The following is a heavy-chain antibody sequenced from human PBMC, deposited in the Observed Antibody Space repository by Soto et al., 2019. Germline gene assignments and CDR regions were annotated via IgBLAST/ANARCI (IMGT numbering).Heavy chain of an antibody. V-gene: IGHV1-69*01. CDR2: IIPIFGTA. Sequence: QVQLVKSGAEVKKPGSSVKVSCKASGGPFSSYAISWVRQAPGQGLEGMGGIIPIFGTANYAQKFQGRVTITADESTSTAYMELSSLRSEDTAVYYCASGFIAMATKGAFDIWGQGTMVTVSS. CDR3: ASGFIAMATKGAFDI. J-gene: IGHJ3*02. CDR1: GGPFSSYA. D-gene: IGHD6-19*01.